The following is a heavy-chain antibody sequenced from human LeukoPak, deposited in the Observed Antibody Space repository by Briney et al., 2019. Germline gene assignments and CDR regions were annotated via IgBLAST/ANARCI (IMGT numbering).Heavy chain of an antibody. J-gene: IGHJ4*02. CDR1: GGSFSGYY. CDR3: ARVAAAGFFDY. Sequence: SETLSLTCAVYGGSFSGYYWSWIRQPPGKGLEWIGEINHSGSTNYNPSLKSRITISVDASKNQFSLKLSSVTAADTAVYYCARVAAAGFFDYWGQGTLVTVSS. D-gene: IGHD6-13*01. V-gene: IGHV4-34*01. CDR2: INHSGST.